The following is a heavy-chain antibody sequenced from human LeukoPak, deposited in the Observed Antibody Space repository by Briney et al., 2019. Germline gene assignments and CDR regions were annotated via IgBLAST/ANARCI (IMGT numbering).Heavy chain of an antibody. CDR1: GLTFDDYA. D-gene: IGHD6-13*01. V-gene: IGHV3-43D*03. J-gene: IGHJ4*02. Sequence: GGSLRLSCAASGLTFDDYAMHWVRQAPGKGLQWVSLISWDGGSTYYADSMKGRFTISRDNSKNSLYLQMNSLRAEDTALYYCAKDARIAQTDMYYFDYWGQGTLVTVSS. CDR2: ISWDGGST. CDR3: AKDARIAQTDMYYFDY.